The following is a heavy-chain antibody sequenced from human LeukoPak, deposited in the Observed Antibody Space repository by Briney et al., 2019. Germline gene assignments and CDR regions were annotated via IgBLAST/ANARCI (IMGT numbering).Heavy chain of an antibody. Sequence: ASVKVSCKASGYTFTGYYMHWVRQAPGQGLEWMGWINPKSGGTNYAQKFQGRVTMTRDTSISTAFMELSRLTSDDTAVYYCARGYYDSSDFEHFHHWGQGTLVTVSS. CDR3: ARGYYDSSDFEHFHH. D-gene: IGHD3-22*01. CDR1: GYTFTGYY. J-gene: IGHJ1*01. V-gene: IGHV1-2*02. CDR2: INPKSGGT.